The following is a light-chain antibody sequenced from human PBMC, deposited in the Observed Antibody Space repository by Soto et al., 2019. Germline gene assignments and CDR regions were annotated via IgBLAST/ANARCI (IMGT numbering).Light chain of an antibody. CDR2: GAA. V-gene: IGKV3-15*01. J-gene: IGKJ1*01. CDR1: QSVRSN. Sequence: EIVMTQSPATLSVSPGERATLSCRASQSVRSNLAWYQQKPGQAHKLLIYGAATRTTGIPARFSGRGSGTEFTLTTSSLQSEDSAIYYCLHYSDWPPCTFGDGTKVEIK. CDR3: LHYSDWPPCT.